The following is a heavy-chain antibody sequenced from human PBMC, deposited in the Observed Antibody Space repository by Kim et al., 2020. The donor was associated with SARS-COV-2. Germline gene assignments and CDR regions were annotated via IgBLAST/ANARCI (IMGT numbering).Heavy chain of an antibody. CDR3: ARSSSWYYYYYGMDV. V-gene: IGHV4-59*01. J-gene: IGHJ6*02. Sequence: SETLSLTCTVSGGSISSYYWSWIRQPPGKGLEWIGYIYYSGSTNYNPSFKSRVTISVDTSKNQIDLKLSSVTAADTAVYYCARSSSWYYYYYGMDVWGQGTTVTVSS. CDR1: GGSISSYY. CDR2: IYYSGST. D-gene: IGHD6-13*01.